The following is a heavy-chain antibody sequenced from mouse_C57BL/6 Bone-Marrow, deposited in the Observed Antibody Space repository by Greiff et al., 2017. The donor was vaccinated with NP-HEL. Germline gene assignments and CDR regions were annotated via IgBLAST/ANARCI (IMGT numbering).Heavy chain of an antibody. Sequence: QVQLKESGAELARPGASVKLSCKASGYTFTSYGISWVKQRTGQGLEWIGEIYPRSGNTYYNEKFKGKATLTADKSSSTAYMELRSLTSEDSAVYFCARTLLPAWFAYWGQGTLVTVSA. J-gene: IGHJ3*01. CDR1: GYTFTSYG. CDR2: IYPRSGNT. V-gene: IGHV1-81*01. CDR3: ARTLLPAWFAY.